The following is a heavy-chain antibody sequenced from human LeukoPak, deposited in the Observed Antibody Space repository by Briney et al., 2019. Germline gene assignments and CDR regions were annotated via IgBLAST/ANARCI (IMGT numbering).Heavy chain of an antibody. CDR3: ARDHSSGYTFDP. CDR2: IIPIFGTA. Sequence: SVKVSCKASGGTFSSYAISWVRQAPGQGLEWMGGIIPIFGTANYAQKFQGRVTITADESTSTAYMELSSLRSEDTAVYYCARDHSSGYTFDPWGQGTLVTVSS. J-gene: IGHJ5*02. V-gene: IGHV1-69*13. CDR1: GGTFSSYA. D-gene: IGHD3-22*01.